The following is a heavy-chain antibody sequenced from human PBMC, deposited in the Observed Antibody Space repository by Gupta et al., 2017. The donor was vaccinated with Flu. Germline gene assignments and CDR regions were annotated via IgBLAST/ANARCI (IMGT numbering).Heavy chain of an antibody. CDR3: TREKHCSTSSCYRWFDP. J-gene: IGHJ5*02. CDR1: EYTFTAYY. D-gene: IGHD2-2*02. V-gene: IGHV1-2*06. Sequence: QVQLVQSGAEVKKPGASVRVSCKASEYTFTAYYIHWVRQAPGQGLEWVGRINPHSGTTNYEQKFQGRVTVTMDTSISTAYMDLSRLRSDDTAVYYCTREKHCSTSSCYRWFDPWGQGTLVTVSS. CDR2: INPHSGTT.